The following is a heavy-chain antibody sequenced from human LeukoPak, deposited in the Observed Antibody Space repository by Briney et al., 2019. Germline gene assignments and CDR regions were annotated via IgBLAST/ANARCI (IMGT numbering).Heavy chain of an antibody. D-gene: IGHD3/OR15-3a*01. CDR2: IYYSGST. Sequence: SETLSLTCTVSGGSISSSSYYWGWIRQPPGKGLEWIGSIYYSGSTYYNPSLKSRVTISVDTSKNQFSLKLSSVTAADTAVYYCARQSVDFWTDYAKNWFDPWGQGTLVTVSS. J-gene: IGHJ5*02. CDR1: GGSISSSSYY. V-gene: IGHV4-39*01. CDR3: ARQSVDFWTDYAKNWFDP.